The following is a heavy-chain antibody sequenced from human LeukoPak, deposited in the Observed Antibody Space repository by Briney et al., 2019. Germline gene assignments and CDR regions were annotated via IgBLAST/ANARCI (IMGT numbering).Heavy chain of an antibody. CDR2: IYPGDSDT. Sequence: GESLKISCQGSGYSITTYWIGWVRQKPGKGLEWLGSIYPGDSDTTYNPSFQGQVTISVDKSISTAYLQWSSLRASDTAMYYCTTMRELEFEEYYFDSWGQGTLVTVYS. J-gene: IGHJ4*02. V-gene: IGHV5-51*01. CDR3: TTMRELEFEEYYFDS. D-gene: IGHD1-1*01. CDR1: GYSITTYW.